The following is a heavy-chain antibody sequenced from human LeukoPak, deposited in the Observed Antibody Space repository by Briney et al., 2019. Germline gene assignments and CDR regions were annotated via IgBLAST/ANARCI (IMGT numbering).Heavy chain of an antibody. V-gene: IGHV1-46*01. CDR1: GYTFTSYY. CDR3: ASDRGRYYRLAFDI. J-gene: IGHJ3*02. Sequence: ASVKVSCKASGYTFTSYYMHWVRQAPGQGLEWMGIINPSGGSTSYAQKFQGRVTMTRDTSTSTVYMELSSLRSEDTAVYYCASDRGRYYRLAFDIGGQGKMAPVFS. CDR2: INPSGGST. D-gene: IGHD1-26*01.